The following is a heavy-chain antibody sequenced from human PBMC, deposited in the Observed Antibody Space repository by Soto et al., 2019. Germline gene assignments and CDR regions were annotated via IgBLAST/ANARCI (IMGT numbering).Heavy chain of an antibody. V-gene: IGHV1-18*01. D-gene: IGHD2-2*01. CDR1: GYTFTSYG. CDR3: ARGSSTSPNDAFDI. J-gene: IGHJ3*02. Sequence: ASVKVSCKASGYTFTSYGISWVRQAPGQGLEWMGWISAYNGNTNYAQKLQGRVTMTTDTSTSTAYMELRSLRSDDTAAYYCARGSSTSPNDAFDIWGQGTMVTVSS. CDR2: ISAYNGNT.